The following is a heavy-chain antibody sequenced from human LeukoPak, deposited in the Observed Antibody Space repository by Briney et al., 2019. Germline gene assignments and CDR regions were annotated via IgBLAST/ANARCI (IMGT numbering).Heavy chain of an antibody. CDR2: INHSGST. V-gene: IGHV4-34*01. CDR1: GGSFSSYY. CDR3: ASRRVVPSAIRY. D-gene: IGHD2-2*02. J-gene: IGHJ4*02. Sequence: PSETLSLTCAVYGGSFSSYYWSWIRQPPGKGLEWMGEINHSGSTNYNPSLKSRVTISVDTSKNQFSLKLSSVTAADTAVYYCASRRVVPSAIRYWGQGTLVTVSS.